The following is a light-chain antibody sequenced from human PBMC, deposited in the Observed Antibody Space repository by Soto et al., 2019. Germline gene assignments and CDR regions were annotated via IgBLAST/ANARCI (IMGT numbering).Light chain of an antibody. CDR3: QQRSNWRVT. CDR2: DTS. V-gene: IGKV3-11*01. J-gene: IGKJ5*01. CDR1: QSVSRY. Sequence: EIALTQSPATLSLSPGERATLSCRASQSVSRYLAWYQQKPGQAPRLLIHDTSTRATGVPATFSGSGSGTDFTLTISSLEPEDFAIYYCQQRSNWRVTFGQGTRLEIK.